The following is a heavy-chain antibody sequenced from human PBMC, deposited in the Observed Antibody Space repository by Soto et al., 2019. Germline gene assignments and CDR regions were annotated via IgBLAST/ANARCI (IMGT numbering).Heavy chain of an antibody. Sequence: KPSETLSLTCAVYGGSFSGYYWSWIRQPPGKGLEWIGEINHSGGTNYNPSLKSRVTISVDTSKNQFSLKLSSVTAADTAVYYYARGVATISLSHFDYWGQGTLVTVSS. D-gene: IGHD5-12*01. CDR1: GGSFSGYY. CDR2: INHSGGT. J-gene: IGHJ4*02. CDR3: ARGVATISLSHFDY. V-gene: IGHV4-34*01.